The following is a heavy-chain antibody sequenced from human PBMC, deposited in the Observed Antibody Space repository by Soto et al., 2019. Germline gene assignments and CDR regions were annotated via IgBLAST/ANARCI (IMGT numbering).Heavy chain of an antibody. CDR1: GFSLSTSGVG. Sequence: SGPTLVNPTQTLTLTCTFSGFSLSTSGVGVGWIRQPPGKALEWLALIYWDDDKRYSPSLKSRLTIPKDTSKNQVVLTMTNMDPVDTATYYCARLSSALNNFDYWGQGTLVTVSS. CDR2: IYWDDDK. J-gene: IGHJ4*02. D-gene: IGHD6-19*01. CDR3: ARLSSALNNFDY. V-gene: IGHV2-5*02.